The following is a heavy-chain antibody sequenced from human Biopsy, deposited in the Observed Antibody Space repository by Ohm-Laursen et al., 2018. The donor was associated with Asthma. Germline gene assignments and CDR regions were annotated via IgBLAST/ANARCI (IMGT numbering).Heavy chain of an antibody. CDR2: IKHDGTEK. V-gene: IGHV3-7*01. Sequence: SLRLSCAASGFTFGDYWMSWVRQVPGKGLEWVANIKHDGTEKNHVDSPKGRFTISRDNAKNSLYLQMNSLRAEDTAVYYCARTFHFWSPYHAEHYQLWGQGTLVTVPS. CDR1: GFTFGDYW. D-gene: IGHD3-3*02. J-gene: IGHJ1*01. CDR3: ARTFHFWSPYHAEHYQL.